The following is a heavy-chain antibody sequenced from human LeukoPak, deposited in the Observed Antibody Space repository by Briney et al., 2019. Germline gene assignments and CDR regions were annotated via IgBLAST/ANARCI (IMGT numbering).Heavy chain of an antibody. CDR2: INWNGGST. CDR3: AREKGSFGGVIVIDAFDI. D-gene: IGHD3-16*02. V-gene: IGHV3-20*04. J-gene: IGHJ3*02. Sequence: GGSLRLSCAASGFTFDDYGMSWVRQAPGKGLEWVSGINWNGGSTGYADSVKGRFTISRDNAKNSLYLQMNSLRAEDTALYYCAREKGSFGGVIVIDAFDIWGQGTMVTVSS. CDR1: GFTFDDYG.